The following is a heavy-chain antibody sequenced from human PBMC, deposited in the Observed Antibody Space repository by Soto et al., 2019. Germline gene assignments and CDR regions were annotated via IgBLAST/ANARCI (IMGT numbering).Heavy chain of an antibody. J-gene: IGHJ4*02. Sequence: GESLKISCSASGFTFSSYAMHWVRQAPGKGLEYVSAISSNGGSTYYADSVKGRFTISRDNSKNTLYLQMSSLRAEDTAVYYCVKDTQQPRVSSAGIFDYWGQGTLVTVSS. CDR3: VKDTQQPRVSSAGIFDY. D-gene: IGHD6-13*01. CDR2: ISSNGGST. V-gene: IGHV3-64D*06. CDR1: GFTFSSYA.